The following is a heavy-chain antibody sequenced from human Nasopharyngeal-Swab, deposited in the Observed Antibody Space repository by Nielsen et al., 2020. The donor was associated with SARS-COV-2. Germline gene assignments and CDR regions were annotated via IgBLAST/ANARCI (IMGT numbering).Heavy chain of an antibody. J-gene: IGHJ4*02. D-gene: IGHD3-10*01. CDR3: ARRSWFRDIFD. V-gene: IGHV4-4*02. Sequence: WIRQPPGKGLEWIGEIYHSGSTNYNPSLKSRVTISVDKSKNQFSLKLSSVTAADTAVYYCARRSWFRDIFDWCQGTLVTVS. CDR2: IYHSGST.